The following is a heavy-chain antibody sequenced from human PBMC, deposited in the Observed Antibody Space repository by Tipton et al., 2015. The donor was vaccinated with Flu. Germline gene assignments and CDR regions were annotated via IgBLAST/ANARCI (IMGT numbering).Heavy chain of an antibody. D-gene: IGHD2-21*02. CDR2: ITSGGYDM. CDR3: ARASSPVVVTGIRFDY. CDR1: GFTFSGYY. Sequence: SLRLSCAASGFTFSGYYMSWIRQAPGKGLEWVSYITSGGYDMYYVDSVKGRFTISRDNAKNSLYLQLNSLRPEDTAVYYCARASSPVVVTGIRFDYWGQG. J-gene: IGHJ4*02. V-gene: IGHV3-11*01.